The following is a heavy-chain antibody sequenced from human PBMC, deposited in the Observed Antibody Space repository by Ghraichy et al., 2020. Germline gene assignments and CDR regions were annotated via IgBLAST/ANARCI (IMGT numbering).Heavy chain of an antibody. CDR2: IKEDGSDK. V-gene: IGHV3-7*03. J-gene: IGHJ4*02. CDR3: ARGPAYCGGDCYIYFVD. CDR1: GFTFSRYW. Sequence: GGSLRLSCAASGFTFSRYWMSWVRQAPGKGLEWVANIKEDGSDKSYVDSVKGRFTISRDNAQNSLYLQMNSLRAEDTAVYYCARGPAYCGGDCYIYFVDWGQGTLVTVSS. D-gene: IGHD2-21*02.